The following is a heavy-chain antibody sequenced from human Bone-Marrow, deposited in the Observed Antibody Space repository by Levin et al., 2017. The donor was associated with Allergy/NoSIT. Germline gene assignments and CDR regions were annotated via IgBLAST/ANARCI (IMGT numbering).Heavy chain of an antibody. CDR1: GGSISSSSYY. Sequence: SETLSLTCTVSGGSISSSSYYWGWIRQPPGKGLEWIGSIYYSGSTYYNPSLKSRVTISVDTSKNQFSLKLSSVTAADTAVYYCARNVQGLRVQQLVDYWGQGTLVTVSS. J-gene: IGHJ4*02. CDR3: ARNVQGLRVQQLVDY. V-gene: IGHV4-39*01. CDR2: IYYSGST. D-gene: IGHD6-13*01.